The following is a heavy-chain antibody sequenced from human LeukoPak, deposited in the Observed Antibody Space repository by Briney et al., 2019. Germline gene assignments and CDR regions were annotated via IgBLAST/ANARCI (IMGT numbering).Heavy chain of an antibody. D-gene: IGHD2/OR15-2a*01. J-gene: IGHJ3*02. CDR2: IRYDGSKK. Sequence: GGSLRLSCAASGFTFSSSGMHWVRQAPGRGLEWVAFIRYDGSKKYYADSVKGRFTVSRDNYKNTLSLQMNSLRGEDTAVYYCAKGSYYGFDDAFDIWGQGTMVTVSS. CDR3: AKGSYYGFDDAFDI. V-gene: IGHV3-30*02. CDR1: GFTFSSSG.